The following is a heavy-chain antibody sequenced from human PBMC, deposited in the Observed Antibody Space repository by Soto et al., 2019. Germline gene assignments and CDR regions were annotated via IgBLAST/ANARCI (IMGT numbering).Heavy chain of an antibody. D-gene: IGHD3-10*01. CDR3: AKDGSPGWYYGMDV. Sequence: PGGSLRLSCAASGFTFSSYGMHWVRQAPGKGLEWVAVISYDGSNKYYADSVKGRFTISRDNSKNTLYLQMNSLRAEDTAVYYCAKDGSPGWYYGMDVWGQGTTVTVSS. J-gene: IGHJ6*02. CDR2: ISYDGSNK. V-gene: IGHV3-30*18. CDR1: GFTFSSYG.